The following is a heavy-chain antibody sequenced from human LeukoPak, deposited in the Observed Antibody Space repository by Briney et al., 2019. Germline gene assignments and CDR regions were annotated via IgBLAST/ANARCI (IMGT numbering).Heavy chain of an antibody. V-gene: IGHV1-58*01. CDR3: AAPSQDYGDYSY. CDR1: RFTFTSSA. CDR2: IVVGSGNT. D-gene: IGHD4-17*01. J-gene: IGHJ4*02. Sequence: SVKVSCKASRFTFTSSAVQWVRQARGQRLEWIGWIVVGSGNTNYAQKFQERVTITRDMSTSTAYMELSSLRSEDTAVYYCAAPSQDYGDYSYWGQGTLVTVSS.